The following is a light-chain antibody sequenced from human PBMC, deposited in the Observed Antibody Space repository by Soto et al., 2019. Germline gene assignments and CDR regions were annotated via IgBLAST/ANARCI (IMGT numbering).Light chain of an antibody. CDR3: QQRSNWPLT. CDR1: QSVSSY. V-gene: IGKV3-11*01. Sequence: EIVLTQSPSTLSLSPGERATLSCRARQSVSSYLAWYQQKPGLAPRLLIYDASNRATGIPARFSGSGSGTDFTLTISSLEPEDFAVYYCQQRSNWPLTFGRGTKVDIK. J-gene: IGKJ4*01. CDR2: DAS.